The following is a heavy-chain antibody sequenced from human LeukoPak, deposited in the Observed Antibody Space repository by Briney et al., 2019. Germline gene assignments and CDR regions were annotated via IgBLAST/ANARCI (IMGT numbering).Heavy chain of an antibody. J-gene: IGHJ4*02. Sequence: KTSETLSLTCTVSGGSISSYYWSWIRQPPGKGLEWIGYIYYSGSTNYNPSLKSRVTISVDTSKNQFSLKLSSVTAADTVVYYCARGGDGGDLDYWGQGTLVTVSS. CDR1: GGSISSYY. V-gene: IGHV4-59*01. D-gene: IGHD3-16*01. CDR2: IYYSGST. CDR3: ARGGDGGDLDY.